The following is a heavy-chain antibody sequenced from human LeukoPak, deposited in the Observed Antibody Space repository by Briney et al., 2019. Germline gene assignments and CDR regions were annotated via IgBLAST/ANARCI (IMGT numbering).Heavy chain of an antibody. Sequence: PGGSLRLSCAASGFTFSSYAMSWVRQAPGKGLEWVSAISGSGGSTYYADSVKGRSTISRDNSKNTLYLQMNSLRAEDTAVYYCAKDQGFGEYHYYYGMDVWGKGTTVTVSS. CDR1: GFTFSSYA. CDR2: ISGSGGST. D-gene: IGHD3-10*01. J-gene: IGHJ6*04. CDR3: AKDQGFGEYHYYYGMDV. V-gene: IGHV3-23*01.